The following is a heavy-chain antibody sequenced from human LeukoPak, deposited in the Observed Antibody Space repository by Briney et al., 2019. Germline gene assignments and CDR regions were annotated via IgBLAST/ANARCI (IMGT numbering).Heavy chain of an antibody. V-gene: IGHV1-18*01. J-gene: IGHJ1*01. CDR1: GYTFTSYG. Sequence: ASVKVSCKASGYTFTSYGISWVRQAPGQGLEWMGWISAYNGNTNYAQKFQGRVTMTRDTSISTAYMELSSLRSDDTAVYYCARVWNYNDSSGYLEYFQEWGQGTLVTVSS. CDR3: ARVWNYNDSSGYLEYFQE. CDR2: ISAYNGNT. D-gene: IGHD3-22*01.